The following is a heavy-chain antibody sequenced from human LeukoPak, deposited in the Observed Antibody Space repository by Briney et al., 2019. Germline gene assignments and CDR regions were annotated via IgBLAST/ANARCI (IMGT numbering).Heavy chain of an antibody. V-gene: IGHV3-48*03. D-gene: IGHD3-9*01. J-gene: IGHJ4*02. Sequence: PGGSLRLSCAASGFTFSSYEMNWVRQAPGKGLEWVSYISSSGSTIYYADSVKGRFTISRDNAKNSLYLQMNSLRGEDTAVYYCARAGEYYDILTGYYTENYFDYWGQGTLVTVSS. CDR2: ISSSGSTI. CDR3: ARAGEYYDILTGYYTENYFDY. CDR1: GFTFSSYE.